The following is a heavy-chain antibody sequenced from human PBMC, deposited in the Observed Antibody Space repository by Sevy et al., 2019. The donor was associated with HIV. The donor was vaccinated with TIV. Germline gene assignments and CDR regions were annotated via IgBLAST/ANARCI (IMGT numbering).Heavy chain of an antibody. CDR2: IRQDGGEK. V-gene: IGHV3-7*01. CDR1: GFTFRNFW. D-gene: IGHD3-10*01. CDR3: AKSYFGSGTSYGMDL. J-gene: IGHJ6*02. Sequence: GGSLRLSCAVSGFTFRNFWMSWVRQAPGKGLEWVANIRQDGGEKYYVDSVRGRFTISRDNAKNSLFLQLNSLSADDTAIYYCAKSYFGSGTSYGMDLWGRGTTVTVSS.